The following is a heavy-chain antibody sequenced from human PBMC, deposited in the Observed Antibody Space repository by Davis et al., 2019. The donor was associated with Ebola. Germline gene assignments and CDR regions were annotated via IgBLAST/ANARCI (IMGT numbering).Heavy chain of an antibody. Sequence: MPSETLSLTCSISGGSINHAEYYWSWIRQPPGKGLEWIGYIYYSGSTNYNPSLKSRVTISVETSKNQFSLKLSSVTAADTAVYYCARDSRWLVPGTYYYYGMDVWGQGTTVTVSS. D-gene: IGHD6-19*01. CDR3: ARDSRWLVPGTYYYYGMDV. CDR1: GGSINHAEYY. J-gene: IGHJ6*02. CDR2: IYYSGST. V-gene: IGHV4-61*08.